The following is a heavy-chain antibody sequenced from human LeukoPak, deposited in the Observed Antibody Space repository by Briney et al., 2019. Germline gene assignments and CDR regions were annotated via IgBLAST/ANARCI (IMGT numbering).Heavy chain of an antibody. CDR3: ARDYYGSGSYKSYFDN. CDR1: GASISSDY. J-gene: IGHJ4*02. D-gene: IGHD3-10*01. Sequence: SETLSLTCTVSGASISSDYWSWIRQSAGKGLEWIGRMYTSGSTQYNPSLKSRVTISVDKSKNQLSLKLSSATAADTAVYYCARDYYGSGSYKSYFDNWGQGTQVTVSS. V-gene: IGHV4-4*07. CDR2: MYTSGST.